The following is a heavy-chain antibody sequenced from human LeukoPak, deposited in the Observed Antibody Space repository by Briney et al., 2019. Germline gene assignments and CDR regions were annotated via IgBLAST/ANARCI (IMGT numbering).Heavy chain of an antibody. D-gene: IGHD2-2*01. J-gene: IGHJ6*02. V-gene: IGHV1-69*01. CDR1: GGTFSSYA. CDR2: IIPILGTA. Sequence: ASVKVSCKASGGTFSSYAISWVRQAPGQGLEWMGGIIPILGTANYAQKFQGRVTITADESTSTAYMELSSLRSEDTAVYYCAAPIVPAAHGEMVYYYGMDVWGQGTTVTVSS. CDR3: AAPIVPAAHGEMVYYYGMDV.